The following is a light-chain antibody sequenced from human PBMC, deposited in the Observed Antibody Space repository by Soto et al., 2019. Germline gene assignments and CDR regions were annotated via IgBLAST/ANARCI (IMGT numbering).Light chain of an antibody. Sequence: EIVLTQSPGTLSLSPGERATLSCRASQSVSSSYLAWYQQKPGQTPRLLIYGASTRATGIPDRFIGSGSGTEFTLTISRLEPEDFAVYYCQQYGSSPPYTFGQGTKLEIK. CDR2: GAS. J-gene: IGKJ2*01. CDR1: QSVSSSY. CDR3: QQYGSSPPYT. V-gene: IGKV3-20*01.